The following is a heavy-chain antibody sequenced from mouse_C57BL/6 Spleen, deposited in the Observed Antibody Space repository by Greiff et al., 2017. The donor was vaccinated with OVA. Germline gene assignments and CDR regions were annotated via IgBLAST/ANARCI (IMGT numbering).Heavy chain of an antibody. CDR1: GFTFSDYG. CDR2: ISSGRSTI. V-gene: IGHV5-17*01. CDR3: ARGRPYFDY. J-gene: IGHJ2*01. Sequence: DVHLVESGGGLVKPGGSLKLSCAASGFTFSDYGMHWVRQAPEKGLEWVAYISSGRSTIYYADTVKGRFTISRDNAKNTLFLQMTSLRSEDTAMYYCARGRPYFDYWGQGTTLTVSS.